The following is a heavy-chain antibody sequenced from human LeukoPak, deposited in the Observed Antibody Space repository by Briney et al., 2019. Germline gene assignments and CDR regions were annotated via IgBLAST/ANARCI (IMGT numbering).Heavy chain of an antibody. Sequence: SETLSLTCAVSGGAISSSNWWSWVRQPPGKGLEWIGYIYYSGSTYYNPSLKSRVTISVDTSKNQFSLKLSSVTAADTAVYYCARKGSGYLDYWGQGTLVTVSS. CDR2: IYYSGST. CDR1: GGAISSSNW. D-gene: IGHD3-22*01. CDR3: ARKGSGYLDY. V-gene: IGHV4-4*02. J-gene: IGHJ4*02.